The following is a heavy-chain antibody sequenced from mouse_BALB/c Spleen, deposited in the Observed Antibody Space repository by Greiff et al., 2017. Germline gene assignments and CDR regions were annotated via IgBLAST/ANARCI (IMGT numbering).Heavy chain of an antibody. CDR2: ISTYYGDA. J-gene: IGHJ4*01. D-gene: IGHD4-1*01. V-gene: IGHV1S137*01. CDR3: ARRTGTGAMDY. CDR1: GYTFTDYA. Sequence: QVQLKQSGAELVRPGVSVKISCKGSGYTFTDYAMHWVKQSHAKSLEWIGVISTYYGDASYNQKFKGKATMTVDKSSSTAYMELARLTSEDSAIYYCARRTGTGAMDYWGQGTSVTVSS.